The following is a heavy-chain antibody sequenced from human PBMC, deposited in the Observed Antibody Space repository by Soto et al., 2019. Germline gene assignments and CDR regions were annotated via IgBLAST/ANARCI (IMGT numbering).Heavy chain of an antibody. V-gene: IGHV4-4*02. J-gene: IGHJ5*02. Sequence: SETLSLTCAVSGASIGSDGWGSWVRQPPGKGLEWIAEIFHDGNTNYSPSLKSRVTISVDKSQNQFSLNVYSVTAADTAVYYCARHEGWTGPDQWGQGTLVTVSS. CDR1: GASIGSDGW. CDR2: IFHDGNT. D-gene: IGHD2-8*02. CDR3: ARHEGWTGPDQ.